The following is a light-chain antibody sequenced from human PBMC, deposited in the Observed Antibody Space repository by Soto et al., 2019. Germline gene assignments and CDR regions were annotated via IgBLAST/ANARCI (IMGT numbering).Light chain of an antibody. CDR1: QNINRN. V-gene: IGKV3-15*01. CDR3: KQYNESPGT. J-gene: IGKJ1*01. Sequence: EIMMTQSPGTLSVSPGERATLSCRATQNINRNLAWYQQKPGQAPRLLIYDASTRATGIPARFSGSGSGTEFPLIISRLQSEDYALYWWKQYNESPGTFGQGTKVEIK. CDR2: DAS.